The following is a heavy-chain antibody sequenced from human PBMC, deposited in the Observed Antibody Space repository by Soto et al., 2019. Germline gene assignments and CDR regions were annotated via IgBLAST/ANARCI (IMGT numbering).Heavy chain of an antibody. CDR1: GCSISSCGYS. V-gene: IGHV4-30-2*01. CDR3: ARGMTTVTTLDY. D-gene: IGHD4-4*01. CDR2: IYRSGST. J-gene: IGHJ4*02. Sequence: SGTLSLTCAVSGCSISSCGYSWSWIRQPPGKGLEWIGYIYRSGSTYYNPSLKSRVTISVDRSKNQFSLKLSSVTAADTAVYYCARGMTTVTTLDYWGQGTLVNVSS.